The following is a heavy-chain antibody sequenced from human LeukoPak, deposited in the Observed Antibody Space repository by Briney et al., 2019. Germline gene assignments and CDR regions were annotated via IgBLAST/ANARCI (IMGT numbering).Heavy chain of an antibody. J-gene: IGHJ5*02. Sequence: GGSLRLSCAASGFRVSDYYMRWVRQAPGKGLEWVGLIRDSGEAFYADCVISQFAISRVESENTLYLQMNGLRVEDTAVYFCARDRAALQDWVEFDPWGQGTPVIVSS. CDR1: GFRVSDYY. CDR2: IRDSGEA. CDR3: ARDRAALQDWVEFDP. V-gene: IGHV3-66*03. D-gene: IGHD3/OR15-3a*01.